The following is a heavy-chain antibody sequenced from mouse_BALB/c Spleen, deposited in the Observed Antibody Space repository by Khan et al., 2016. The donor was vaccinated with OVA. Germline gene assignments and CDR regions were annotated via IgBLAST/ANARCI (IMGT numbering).Heavy chain of an antibody. CDR3: ARSGGQLGLQGYFDY. CDR2: ISYSGST. Sequence: EVQLVESGPGLVKPSQSLSLTCTVTGYSITSDYAWNWIRQFPGNKLEWMGYISYSGSTSYNPSLKSRISITRDTSKNQFFLQLNSVTTEDTATYYCARSGGQLGLQGYFDYWGQGTTLTVSS. V-gene: IGHV3-2*02. CDR1: GYSITSDYA. D-gene: IGHD3-2*01. J-gene: IGHJ2*01.